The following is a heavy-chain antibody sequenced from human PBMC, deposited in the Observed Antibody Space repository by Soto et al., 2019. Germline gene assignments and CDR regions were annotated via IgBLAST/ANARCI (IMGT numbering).Heavy chain of an antibody. CDR3: ARDLHQTLSHKHYYYYLDV. V-gene: IGHV3-11*01. Sequence: QVKLVESGGDLVKPGGSLRLSCVASGFSFSDYSMPWIRQAPGGGLDWVAFISNNAITKYYADSVKGRFTISRDNARNSVYLQLDSLRAEDAAVYYCARDLHQTLSHKHYYYYLDVWGTGTTVTVSS. CDR1: GFSFSDYS. CDR2: ISNNAITK. J-gene: IGHJ6*03. D-gene: IGHD2-2*01.